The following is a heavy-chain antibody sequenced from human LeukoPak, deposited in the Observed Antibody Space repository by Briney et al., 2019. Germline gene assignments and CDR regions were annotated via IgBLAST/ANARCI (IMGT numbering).Heavy chain of an antibody. D-gene: IGHD4-23*01. CDR2: IYYSGST. V-gene: IGHV4-39*01. CDR3: ARHVLGTVVTPELYWYFDL. Sequence: SETLSLTCTVSGGSLSSSSYYWGWIRQPPGKGLEWIGSIYYSGSTYYNPSLKSRVTISVDTSKNQFSLKLSSVTAADTAVYYCARHVLGTVVTPELYWYFDLWGRGTLVTVSS. CDR1: GGSLSSSSYY. J-gene: IGHJ2*01.